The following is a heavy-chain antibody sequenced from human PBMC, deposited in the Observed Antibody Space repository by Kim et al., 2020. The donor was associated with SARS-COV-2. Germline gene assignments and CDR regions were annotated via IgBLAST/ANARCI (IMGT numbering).Heavy chain of an antibody. V-gene: IGHV3-73*01. J-gene: IGHJ4*02. CDR2: IRSRGNNYAT. D-gene: IGHD2-15*01. CDR1: GFTFSGAA. CDR3: ARLGSVV. Sequence: GGSLRLSCLASGFTFSGAAIHWVRQASGKGLEWIGRIRSRGNNYATSYGASLQGRFRISRDDAKNTAYLHMNSLKTEDTAVYYCARLGSVVWGQGPLV.